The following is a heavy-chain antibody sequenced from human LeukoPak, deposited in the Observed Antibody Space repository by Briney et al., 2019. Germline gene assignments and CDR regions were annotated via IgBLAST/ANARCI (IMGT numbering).Heavy chain of an antibody. J-gene: IGHJ6*02. Sequence: PSETLSLTCTVSGGSISSYYWSWIRQPPGKGLEWIGYIYYSGSTNYNPSLKSRVTISVDTSKNQFSLKLSSVTAADTAVYYCARVSLAAAGTSALYYYYYGMDVWGQGTTVTVSS. D-gene: IGHD6-13*01. CDR3: ARVSLAAAGTSALYYYYYGMDV. CDR1: GGSISSYY. V-gene: IGHV4-59*01. CDR2: IYYSGST.